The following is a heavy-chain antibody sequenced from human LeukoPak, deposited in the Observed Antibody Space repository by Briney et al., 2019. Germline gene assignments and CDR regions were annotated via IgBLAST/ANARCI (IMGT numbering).Heavy chain of an antibody. CDR2: IPYDGSNK. CDR1: GFAFSRYG. J-gene: IGHJ4*02. CDR3: ARERKQQLVS. D-gene: IGHD6-13*01. V-gene: IGHV3-30*02. Sequence: GGSLRLSCAASGFAFSRYGIHWVRQAPGKGLEWVAFIPYDGSNKFYADSVKGRFTISRDNSKNTLYLQMNSLRAEDTAVYYCARERKQQLVSWGQGTLVTVSS.